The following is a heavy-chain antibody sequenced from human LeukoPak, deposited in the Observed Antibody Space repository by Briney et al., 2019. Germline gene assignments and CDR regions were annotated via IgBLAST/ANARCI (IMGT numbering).Heavy chain of an antibody. D-gene: IGHD5-12*01. CDR1: GGSISRYY. Sequence: TSETLSLTCTVSGGSISRYYWSWIRQPPGKGLEWIGYIYYSGSTNYNPSLKSRVTISVDTSKNQFSLKLSSVTAADTAVYYCARAGVAAIGYYYYYYMDVWGKGTTVTISS. V-gene: IGHV4-59*08. CDR3: ARAGVAAIGYYYYYYMDV. CDR2: IYYSGST. J-gene: IGHJ6*03.